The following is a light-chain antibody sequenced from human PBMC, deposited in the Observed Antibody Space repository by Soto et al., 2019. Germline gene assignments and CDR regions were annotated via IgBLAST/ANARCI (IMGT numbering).Light chain of an antibody. J-gene: IGKJ4*01. CDR1: QSVSNN. Sequence: EIVMTQSPATLSMSPGERATLSCRASQSVSNNLAWYQQKPGQAPRLLIYAVSARATGIPARFSGSGSGTEFTLTISSLQSEDFAVYYCQQFNNWPLTFGGGTKVEIK. CDR3: QQFNNWPLT. V-gene: IGKV3-15*01. CDR2: AVS.